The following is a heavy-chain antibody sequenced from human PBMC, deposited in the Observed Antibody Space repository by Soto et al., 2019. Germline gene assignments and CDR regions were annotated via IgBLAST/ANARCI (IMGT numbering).Heavy chain of an antibody. CDR2: ISAYNGNT. V-gene: IGHV1-18*01. J-gene: IGHJ6*03. D-gene: IGHD2-2*01. CDR1: GYTFTSYG. CDR3: ARVEGYCSSTSCYGEDYYYYYMDV. Sequence: ASVKVSCKASGYTFTSYGISWVRQAPGQGLEWMGWISAYNGNTNYAQKLQGRVTMTTDTSTSTAYMELRSLRSDDTAVYYCARVEGYCSSTSCYGEDYYYYYMDVWGKGTTVTVSS.